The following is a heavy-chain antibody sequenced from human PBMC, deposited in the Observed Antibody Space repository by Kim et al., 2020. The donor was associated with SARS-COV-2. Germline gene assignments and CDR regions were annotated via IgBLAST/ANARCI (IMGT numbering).Heavy chain of an antibody. CDR2: FDPEDGET. Sequence: ASVKVSCKVSGYTLTELSMHWVRQAPGKGLEWMGGFDPEDGETIYAQKFQGRVTMTEDTSTDTAYMELSSLRSEDTAVYYCATDQGSGMITFGGVIVIRSRGMDVWGQGTTVTVSS. CDR1: GYTLTELS. D-gene: IGHD3-16*02. V-gene: IGHV1-24*01. J-gene: IGHJ6*02. CDR3: ATDQGSGMITFGGVIVIRSRGMDV.